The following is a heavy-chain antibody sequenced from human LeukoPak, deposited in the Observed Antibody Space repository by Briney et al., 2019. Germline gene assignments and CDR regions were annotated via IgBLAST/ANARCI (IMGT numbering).Heavy chain of an antibody. D-gene: IGHD4-17*01. Sequence: GRSLRLSCAASGFTFSSYAMHWVRQAPGKGLEWVAVISYDGSNKYYADSVKGRFTISRDNSKNTLYLQMNSLRAEDTAVYYCARVGRTVTSQCYFDYWGQGTLGTGFS. CDR1: GFTFSSYA. CDR2: ISYDGSNK. J-gene: IGHJ4*02. V-gene: IGHV3-30*04. CDR3: ARVGRTVTSQCYFDY.